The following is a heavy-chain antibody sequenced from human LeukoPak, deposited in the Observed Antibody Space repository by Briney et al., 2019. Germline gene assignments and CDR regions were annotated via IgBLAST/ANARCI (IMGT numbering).Heavy chain of an antibody. CDR2: IIPIFGTA. Sequence: VASVKVSCKASGGTFSSYAISWVRQAPRQGLEWMGRIIPIFGTANYAQKFQGRVTITTDESMRTAYMELSSLRSEDTAVYYCTRSESRYYYRDGWGKGTTVTVSS. CDR3: TRSESRYYYRDG. CDR1: GGTFSSYA. V-gene: IGHV1-69*05. J-gene: IGHJ6*03.